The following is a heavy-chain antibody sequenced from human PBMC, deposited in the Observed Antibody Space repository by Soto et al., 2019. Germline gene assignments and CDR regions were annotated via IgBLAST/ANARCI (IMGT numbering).Heavy chain of an antibody. CDR3: TRLISAAQDY. D-gene: IGHD3-10*01. J-gene: IGHJ4*02. CDR2: IRDRAYNYAT. Sequence: EVLLVESGGGVVQPGGSLKLSCAASGFVFKDSSIHWVRQASGKGLEWVGRIRDRAYNYATAYTASVKGRFTISRDDSNITAYLQMTSLKTEDTAIYYCTRLISAAQDYWGQGPLVTVSS. CDR1: GFVFKDSS. V-gene: IGHV3-73*01.